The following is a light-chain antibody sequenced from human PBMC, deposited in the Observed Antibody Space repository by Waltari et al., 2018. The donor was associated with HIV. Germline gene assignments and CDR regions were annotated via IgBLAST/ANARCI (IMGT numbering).Light chain of an antibody. CDR3: NSRDSSGNHQG. CDR2: GKN. CDR1: SLRSYY. J-gene: IGLJ2*01. V-gene: IGLV3-19*01. Sequence: SSELTQDPAVSVALGQTVRITCQGDSLRSYYASWYQQKPGQAPVLVIYGKNNRPSGIPDRFPGCRSGNKASLTITGAHAEDGADYYCNSRDSSGNHQGFGGGTKLTVL.